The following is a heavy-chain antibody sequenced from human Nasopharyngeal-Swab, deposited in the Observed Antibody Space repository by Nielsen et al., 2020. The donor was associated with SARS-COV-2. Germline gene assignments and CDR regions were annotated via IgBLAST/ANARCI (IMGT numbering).Heavy chain of an antibody. Sequence: GGSLRLSCAASGFTFSRFGMGWVRQAPGKGLEWVSAISASGVTTYYADSVKGRFTISRDNSKSTLYLQMNSLRAEDTAAYYCAKEGDYYYYMDVWGKGTTVTVSS. J-gene: IGHJ6*03. CDR1: GFTFSRFG. V-gene: IGHV3-23*01. D-gene: IGHD3-16*01. CDR3: AKEGDYYYYMDV. CDR2: ISASGVTT.